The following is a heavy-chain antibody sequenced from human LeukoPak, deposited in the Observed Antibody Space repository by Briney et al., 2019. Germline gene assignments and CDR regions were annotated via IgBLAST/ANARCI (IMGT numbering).Heavy chain of an antibody. D-gene: IGHD6-13*01. CDR3: AKEGIAAAALH. CDR1: GFTFSSYG. CDR2: ISYDGSNK. V-gene: IGHV3-30*18. J-gene: IGHJ4*02. Sequence: GGSLRLSCAAPGFTFSSYGMHWVRQAPGKGLEWVAVISYDGSNKYYADSVNGRFTISRDNSKNTLYLQMNSLRAEDTAVYYCAKEGIAAAALHWGQGTLVTVSS.